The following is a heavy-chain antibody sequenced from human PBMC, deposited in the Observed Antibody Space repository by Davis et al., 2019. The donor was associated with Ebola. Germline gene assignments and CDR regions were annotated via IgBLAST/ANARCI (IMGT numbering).Heavy chain of an antibody. J-gene: IGHJ4*02. Sequence: SETLSLTCTVSGGSISSYYWSWIRQPPGKGLEWIGYIYYSGSTNYNPSLKSRVTISVDTSKNQFSLKLSSVAAADTAVYYCARLYGSGSYDYWGQGTLVTVSS. D-gene: IGHD3-10*01. V-gene: IGHV4-59*08. CDR3: ARLYGSGSYDY. CDR1: GGSISSYY. CDR2: IYYSGST.